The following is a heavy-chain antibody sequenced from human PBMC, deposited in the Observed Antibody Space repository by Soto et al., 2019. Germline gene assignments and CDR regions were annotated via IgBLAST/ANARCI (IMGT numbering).Heavy chain of an antibody. Sequence: GESLKISCKGSGYSFTSYWIGWVRQMPGKGLEWMGIIYPGDSDTRYSPSFQGQVTISADKSISTAYLQWSSLKASDTAVYYCARGMLSDDNSGYRPYDYWGQGTQVTVSS. J-gene: IGHJ4*02. D-gene: IGHD3-22*01. V-gene: IGHV5-51*01. CDR2: IYPGDSDT. CDR3: ARGMLSDDNSGYRPYDY. CDR1: GYSFTSYW.